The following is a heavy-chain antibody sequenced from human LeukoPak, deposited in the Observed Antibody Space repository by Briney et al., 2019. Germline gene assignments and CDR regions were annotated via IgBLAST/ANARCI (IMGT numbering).Heavy chain of an antibody. D-gene: IGHD3-22*01. Sequence: SETLSLTCTVSGGSISSYYWSWIRQPAGKALEWIGRIYTSGSTNYNPSLKSRVTMSVDTSKNQFSLKLSSVTAADTAVYYCARDPGSSSYYDSSGYLGGDYWGQGTLVTVSS. V-gene: IGHV4-4*07. CDR1: GGSISSYY. CDR3: ARDPGSSSYYDSSGYLGGDY. J-gene: IGHJ4*02. CDR2: IYTSGST.